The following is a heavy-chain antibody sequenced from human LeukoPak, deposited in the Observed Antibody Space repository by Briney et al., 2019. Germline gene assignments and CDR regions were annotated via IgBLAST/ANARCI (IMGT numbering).Heavy chain of an antibody. J-gene: IGHJ4*02. V-gene: IGHV3-74*01. Sequence: PGGSLRLSCAGSGLTFSSYAMSWVRQAPGKGLVWVSRININGSSTIYADSVKGRFTISRDNAKNTLYLQMNNLRADDTAVYYCARDRYCSGNGCQDLGYWGQGTLVTVSS. CDR2: ININGSST. CDR3: ARDRYCSGNGCQDLGY. CDR1: GLTFSSYA. D-gene: IGHD2-15*01.